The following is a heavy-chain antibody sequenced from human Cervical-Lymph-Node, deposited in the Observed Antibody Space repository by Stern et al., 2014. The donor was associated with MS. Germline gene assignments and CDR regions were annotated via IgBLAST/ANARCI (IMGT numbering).Heavy chain of an antibody. J-gene: IGHJ6*02. CDR2: IYFSGPP. D-gene: IGHD2/OR15-2a*01. Sequence: QLQLQESGPGLVKPSQTLSLTCTVSGGSISSDNYYWTWIRQPPGKGLEWIGHIYFSGPPYYNPSLQSRVYLPVDPSRNRFSPTMSSATAADTAGYYRARDHFTSSLDVWGQGTTVTVS. CDR3: ARDHFTSSLDV. CDR1: GGSISSDNYY. V-gene: IGHV4-30-4*08.